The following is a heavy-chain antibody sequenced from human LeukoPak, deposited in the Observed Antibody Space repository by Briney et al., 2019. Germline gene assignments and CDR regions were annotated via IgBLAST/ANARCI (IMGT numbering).Heavy chain of an antibody. J-gene: IGHJ3*02. D-gene: IGHD6-13*01. Sequence: SGGSLRLSCAASGFTFSSYAMSWVRQAPGKGLEWVSAISGSGGSTYYADSVKGRFTISRDNSKNTLYLQMNSLRAEDTAVYYCAKSRQQLVLIGAFDIWGQGTMVTVSS. CDR2: ISGSGGST. CDR1: GFTFSSYA. V-gene: IGHV3-23*01. CDR3: AKSRQQLVLIGAFDI.